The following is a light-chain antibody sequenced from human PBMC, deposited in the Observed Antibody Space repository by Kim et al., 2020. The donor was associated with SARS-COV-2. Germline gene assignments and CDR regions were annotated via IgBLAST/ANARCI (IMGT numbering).Light chain of an antibody. CDR2: DAS. CDR3: QQYNSYPWT. V-gene: IGKV1-5*01. Sequence: ASVGDRVTITCRASQSISSWLAWYQQKPGKAPKLLIYDASSLESGVPSRFSGSGSGTEFTITISSLQPDDFATYYCQQYNSYPWTFGQGTKVDIK. J-gene: IGKJ1*01. CDR1: QSISSW.